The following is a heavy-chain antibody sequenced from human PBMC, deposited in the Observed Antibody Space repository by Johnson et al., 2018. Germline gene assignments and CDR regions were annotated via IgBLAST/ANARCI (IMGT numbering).Heavy chain of an antibody. CDR2: ISGSGGST. CDR1: GFTFSSYA. J-gene: IGHJ6*02. Sequence: EVQLLESGGGLVQPGGSLRLSCAASGFTFSSYAMSWVRQAPGKGLEWVSAISGSGGSTYYADSVKGRFTISRDNSKNTQYLQMNSLRAEDTAIYYCVKQEWVGATTNYGLYVWGQGTTVTVSS. CDR3: VKQEWVGATTNYGLYV. V-gene: IGHV3-23*01. D-gene: IGHD1-26*01.